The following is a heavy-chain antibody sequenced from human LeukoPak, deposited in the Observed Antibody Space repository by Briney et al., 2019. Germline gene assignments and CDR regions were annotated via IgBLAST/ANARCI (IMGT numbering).Heavy chain of an antibody. Sequence: GGSLRLSCAASGFTFSSYGMHWVRQAPGKGLEWVAVIWYDGSNKYYADSVKGRFTISRDNSKNTLYLKMNSLRAEDTAVYYCAKDGGGPAAKTLDYWGQGTLVTVSS. CDR2: IWYDGSNK. CDR1: GFTFSSYG. D-gene: IGHD2-2*01. V-gene: IGHV3-33*06. J-gene: IGHJ4*02. CDR3: AKDGGGPAAKTLDY.